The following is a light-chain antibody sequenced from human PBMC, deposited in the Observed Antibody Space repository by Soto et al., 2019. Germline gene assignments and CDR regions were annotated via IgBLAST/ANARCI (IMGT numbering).Light chain of an antibody. CDR2: SAS. J-gene: IGKJ2*01. Sequence: DIQMTQSPSSLSASVGDRVTITCRASQSITRSLNWYRQKPATAPKLLISSASSLQSGVPSRFSVSGSGTDFTLTISSLLPEDFATYYCQQSYTFPYTFGQGTKLEIK. V-gene: IGKV1-39*01. CDR1: QSITRS. CDR3: QQSYTFPYT.